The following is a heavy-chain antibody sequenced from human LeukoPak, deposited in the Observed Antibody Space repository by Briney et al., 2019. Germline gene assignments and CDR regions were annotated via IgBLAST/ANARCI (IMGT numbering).Heavy chain of an antibody. CDR3: AKDRGGDLDY. D-gene: IGHD2-21*02. V-gene: IGHV3-30-3*01. Sequence: TGGSLRLSCAASGFTFSSYAMHWVRQAPGKGLEWVAVISYDGSNKYYADSVKGRFTISRDNSKNTLYLQMNSLRAEDTAVYYCAKDRGGDLDYWGQGTLVTVSS. CDR1: GFTFSSYA. J-gene: IGHJ4*02. CDR2: ISYDGSNK.